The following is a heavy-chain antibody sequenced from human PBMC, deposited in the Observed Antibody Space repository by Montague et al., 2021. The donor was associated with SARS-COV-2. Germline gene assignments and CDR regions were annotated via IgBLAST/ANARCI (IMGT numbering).Heavy chain of an antibody. D-gene: IGHD4-23*01. CDR3: ARTYYGGRPFDY. V-gene: IGHV2-70*11. J-gene: IGHJ4*02. Sequence: PALVKPTQTLTLTCSFSGFSLSTSGMCVSWIRQPPGKALEWLARIDWDDDKYYSTSLKTRLTISKDTSKNQVVLTMTNMDPVDTATYYCARTYYGGRPFDYWGQGTLVTVSS. CDR2: IDWDDDK. CDR1: GFSLSTSGMC.